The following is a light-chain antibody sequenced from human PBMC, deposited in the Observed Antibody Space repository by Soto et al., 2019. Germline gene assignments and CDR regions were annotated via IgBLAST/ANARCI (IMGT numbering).Light chain of an antibody. CDR2: DAS. J-gene: IGKJ4*01. V-gene: IGKV1-33*01. Sequence: DLQMTQSPSSLSASVGDRVTITCQASQDINRYLNWYQQKPGKAPKLLIYDASKLEIGVPSRFSGGGSGTDFTLTVTSLQPEDIATYFCQYYDNLLLTFGGGTKV. CDR3: QYYDNLLLT. CDR1: QDINRY.